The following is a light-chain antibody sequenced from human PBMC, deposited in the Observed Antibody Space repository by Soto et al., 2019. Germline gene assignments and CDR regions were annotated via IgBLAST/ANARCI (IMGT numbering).Light chain of an antibody. J-gene: IGLJ1*01. CDR1: NIGSKS. V-gene: IGLV3-21*04. Sequence: SYELTQPPSVSVAPGQTARITCGGNNIGSKSVHWYQQKPGQAPVLVIYYDIDRPSGIPERFSGSNSWNTATLTISRVEAGDEADYYCQVWNGSSDHPYVFGTGTKLTVL. CDR3: QVWNGSSDHPYV. CDR2: YDI.